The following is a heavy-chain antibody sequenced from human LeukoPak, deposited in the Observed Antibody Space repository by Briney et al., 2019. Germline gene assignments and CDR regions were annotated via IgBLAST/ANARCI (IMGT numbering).Heavy chain of an antibody. CDR2: IYHSGST. D-gene: IGHD4-17*01. CDR3: ARAPPFDDYGDFNWYFDL. V-gene: IGHV4-30-2*01. J-gene: IGHJ2*01. CDR1: GGSISSGGYS. Sequence: SQTLCLTCAVSGGSISSGGYSWSWIRQPPGKGLEWIGYIYHSGSTYYNPSLKSRVTISVDRSKNQFSLKLSSVTAADTAVYYCARAPPFDDYGDFNWYFDLWGRGTLVTVSS.